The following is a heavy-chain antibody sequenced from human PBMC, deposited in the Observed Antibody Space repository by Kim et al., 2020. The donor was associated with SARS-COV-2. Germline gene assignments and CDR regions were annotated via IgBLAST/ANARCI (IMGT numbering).Heavy chain of an antibody. Sequence: SETLSLTCTVSGGSISSYYWSWIRQPPGKGLEWIGYIYYSGSTNYNPSLKSRVTISVDTSKNQFSLKLSSVTAADTAVYYCARDLISDYDSSALWGQGTLVTVSS. D-gene: IGHD3-22*01. CDR3: ARDLISDYDSSAL. CDR1: GGSISSYY. CDR2: IYYSGST. J-gene: IGHJ4*02. V-gene: IGHV4-59*13.